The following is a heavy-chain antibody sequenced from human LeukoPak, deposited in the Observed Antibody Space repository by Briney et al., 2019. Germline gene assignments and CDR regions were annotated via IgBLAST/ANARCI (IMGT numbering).Heavy chain of an antibody. CDR1: GFTFSAYY. J-gene: IGHJ3*02. CDR3: ARVSILIVPYYAFDI. CDR2: ISSSGKTI. D-gene: IGHD2/OR15-2a*01. Sequence: PGGSLRLSCAASGFTFSAYYMTWIRQAPGKGLEWVSYISSSGKTIYYADSLKGRFTISRDNAKNSLYLQMNSLRAEDTAVYYCARVSILIVPYYAFDIWGQGTMVTVSS. V-gene: IGHV3-11*04.